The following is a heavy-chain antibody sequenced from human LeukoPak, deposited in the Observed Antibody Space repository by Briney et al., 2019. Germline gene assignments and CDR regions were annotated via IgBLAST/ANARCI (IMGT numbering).Heavy chain of an antibody. CDR1: GFTLSSYG. V-gene: IGHV3-30*18. Sequence: GGSLRLSCAASGFTLSSYGMHWVRQAPGKGLEWVAVISYDGSNKYYADSVKGRFTISRDNSKNTLYLQMNSLRAEDTAVYYCAKVGVYDSSGYSNFDYWGQGTLVTVSS. CDR2: ISYDGSNK. J-gene: IGHJ4*02. D-gene: IGHD3-22*01. CDR3: AKVGVYDSSGYSNFDY.